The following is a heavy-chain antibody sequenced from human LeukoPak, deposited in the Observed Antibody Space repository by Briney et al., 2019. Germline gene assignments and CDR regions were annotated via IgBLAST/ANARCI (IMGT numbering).Heavy chain of an antibody. CDR2: IYYSGST. V-gene: IGHV4-59*01. CDR3: ARDRGVGDIVVVPANWFDP. D-gene: IGHD2-2*01. CDR1: GVSITSYY. J-gene: IGHJ5*02. Sequence: MPSETLSLTCTVSGVSITSYYWSWIRLPAGKGLEWIGYIYYSGSTNYDPSLKSRVTISIDTSKNQFSLKLSSVTAADTAVYYCARDRGVGDIVVVPANWFDPWGQGTLVTVSS.